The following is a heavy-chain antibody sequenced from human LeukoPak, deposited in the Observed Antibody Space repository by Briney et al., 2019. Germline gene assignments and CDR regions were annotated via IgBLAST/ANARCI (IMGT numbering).Heavy chain of an antibody. CDR3: ARIGGANWGKAFDI. CDR1: GFSLSTSGMC. J-gene: IGHJ3*02. Sequence: SSPTLVNPTQTLTLTCTFSGFSLSTSGMCVSWIRQPPGKALEWLALIDWDDDKYYSTSLKTRLTISKDTSKNQVVLTMTNMDPVDTATYYCARIGGANWGKAFDIWGQGTMVTVSS. D-gene: IGHD7-27*01. V-gene: IGHV2-70*01. CDR2: IDWDDDK.